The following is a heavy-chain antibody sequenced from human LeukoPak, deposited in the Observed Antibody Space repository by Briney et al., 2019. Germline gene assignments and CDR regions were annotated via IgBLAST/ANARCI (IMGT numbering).Heavy chain of an antibody. Sequence: GASVKVSCKASGYTFTSYDTNWVRQAPGQGLEWMGRINPNSGGTNYAQKFQGRVTMTRDTSISTAYMELSRLRSDDTAVYYCARDLEAVAYFDYWGQGTLVTVSS. CDR1: GYTFTSYD. CDR2: INPNSGGT. CDR3: ARDLEAVAYFDY. J-gene: IGHJ4*02. D-gene: IGHD6-19*01. V-gene: IGHV1-2*06.